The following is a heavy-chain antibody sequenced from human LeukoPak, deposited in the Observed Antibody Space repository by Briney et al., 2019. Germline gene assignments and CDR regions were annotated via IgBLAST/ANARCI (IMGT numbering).Heavy chain of an antibody. Sequence: ASVKVSCKASGYTFTGYYMHWVRQAPGQGLEWMGWINPNSGGTNYAQKFQGRVTMTRDTSISTAYMELSRLRSDDTAVYYCAGAVRPSYYYYMDVWGKGTTVTVSS. CDR3: AGAVRPSYYYYMDV. J-gene: IGHJ6*03. CDR2: INPNSGGT. D-gene: IGHD4-17*01. CDR1: GYTFTGYY. V-gene: IGHV1-2*02.